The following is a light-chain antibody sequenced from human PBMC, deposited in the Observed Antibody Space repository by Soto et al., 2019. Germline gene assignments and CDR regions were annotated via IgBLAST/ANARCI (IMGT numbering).Light chain of an antibody. CDR2: GIS. CDR3: QQYNNWPPT. Sequence: EVVMTQSPTTLSVSPGERVTLSCRASQNISNNLAWYRKKPGQAPSLLIYGISTRATGLPARFSGSGSGTEFTLTISSLQSDDFALYYCQQYNNWPPTFGQGTKLEIK. CDR1: QNISNN. V-gene: IGKV3-15*01. J-gene: IGKJ2*01.